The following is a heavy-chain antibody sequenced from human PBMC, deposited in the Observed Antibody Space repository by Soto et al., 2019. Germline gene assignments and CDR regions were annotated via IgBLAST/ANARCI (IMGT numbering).Heavy chain of an antibody. CDR1: GGSISSGDYY. Sequence: QVQLQESGPGLVKPSQTLSLTCTVSGGSISSGDYYWSWIRQHPGQGLEGIGYIYYSGSTYYNPSLKSRVTISVDRSKNPFSLKLSSVTAADTAVYYCARWWSGSRQGFDPWGQGTLVTVSS. D-gene: IGHD3-3*01. CDR2: IYYSGST. CDR3: ARWWSGSRQGFDP. V-gene: IGHV4-31*03. J-gene: IGHJ5*02.